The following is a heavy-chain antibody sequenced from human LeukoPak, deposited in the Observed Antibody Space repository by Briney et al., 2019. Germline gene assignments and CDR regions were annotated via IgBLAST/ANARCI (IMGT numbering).Heavy chain of an antibody. D-gene: IGHD6-25*01. CDR1: GGSISSYY. CDR3: ARQGLHDAFDI. J-gene: IGHJ3*02. CDR2: IYTSGST. V-gene: IGHV4-4*09. Sequence: KPSETLSLTCTVSGGSISSYYWSWIRQPPGKGLEWIGYIYTSGSTNYNPPLKSRVTISVDTSKNQFSLKLSSVTAADTAVYYCARQGLHDAFDIWGQGTMVTVSS.